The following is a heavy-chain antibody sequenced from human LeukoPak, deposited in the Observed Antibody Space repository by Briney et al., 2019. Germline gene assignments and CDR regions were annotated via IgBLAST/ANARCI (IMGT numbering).Heavy chain of an antibody. CDR2: MNPNSGNT. CDR3: ARGERDDYSKNFDY. Sequence: ASVKVSCKASGYTFTSYDINWVRQATGQGLEWMGWMNPNSGNTGYAQKFQGRATITRNTSISTAYMELSSLRSEDTAVYYCARGERDDYSKNFDYWGQGTLVTVSS. V-gene: IGHV1-8*03. CDR1: GYTFTSYD. J-gene: IGHJ4*02. D-gene: IGHD4-11*01.